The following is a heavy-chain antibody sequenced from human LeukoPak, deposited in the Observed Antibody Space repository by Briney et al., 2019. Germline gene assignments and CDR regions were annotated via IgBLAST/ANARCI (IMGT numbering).Heavy chain of an antibody. CDR3: ARAIVVPALPYYFDY. D-gene: IGHD2-2*01. CDR1: GGSISSSSYY. V-gene: IGHV4-39*07. Sequence: SETLSLTCTVSGGSISSSSYYWGWIRQPPGKGLEWIGSIYYSGSTYYNPSLKSRVTISVDTSKNQFSLKLSSVTAADTAVYYCARAIVVPALPYYFDYWGQGTLVTVSS. J-gene: IGHJ4*02. CDR2: IYYSGST.